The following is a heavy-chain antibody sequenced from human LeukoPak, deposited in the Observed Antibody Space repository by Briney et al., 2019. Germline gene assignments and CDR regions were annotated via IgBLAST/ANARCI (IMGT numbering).Heavy chain of an antibody. V-gene: IGHV4-59*01. Sequence: PETLSLTCTVSGGSISSYYWSWIRQPPGKGLEWIGYIYTSGSTNYNPSLKSRGTISVETSENQFSLKRSSVTAADTAVYYCARDTLGEGEDANYAVYYFDYWGQGTPVTVSS. J-gene: IGHJ4*02. CDR2: IYTSGST. CDR1: GGSISSYY. D-gene: IGHD4/OR15-4a*01. CDR3: ARDTLGEGEDANYAVYYFDY.